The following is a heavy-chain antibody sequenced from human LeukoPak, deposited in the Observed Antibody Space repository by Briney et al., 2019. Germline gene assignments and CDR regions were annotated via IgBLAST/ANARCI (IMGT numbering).Heavy chain of an antibody. V-gene: IGHV3-23*01. CDR2: ISGSGGST. Sequence: GGSLRLSCAASGFTFSRYAMSWVRQAPGEGLEWVSAISGSGGSTYCADSVKGRFTISRDNSKNTLYLQMNSLRAEDTAVYYCANVVDWNYGRYFDYWGQGTLVTVSS. CDR1: GFTFSRYA. CDR3: ANVVDWNYGRYFDY. D-gene: IGHD1-7*01. J-gene: IGHJ4*02.